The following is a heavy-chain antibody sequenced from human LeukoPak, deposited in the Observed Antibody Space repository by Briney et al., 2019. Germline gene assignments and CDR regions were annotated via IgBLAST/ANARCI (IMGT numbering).Heavy chain of an antibody. D-gene: IGHD3-3*01. CDR1: GTTFSNYW. CDR2: IKQDGSER. Sequence: PGGSLRLSCAASGTTFSNYWMSWVRQAPGKGLEWVANIKQDGSERHYVDSVKGRFTISRDNAKNSLYLQMNSLRAEDTAVYYCARVYDFWSGYYGGYYYYYMDVWGKGTTVTVSS. V-gene: IGHV3-7*01. J-gene: IGHJ6*03. CDR3: ARVYDFWSGYYGGYYYYYMDV.